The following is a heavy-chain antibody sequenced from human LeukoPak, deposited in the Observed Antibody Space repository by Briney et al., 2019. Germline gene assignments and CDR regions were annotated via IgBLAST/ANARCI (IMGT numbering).Heavy chain of an antibody. V-gene: IGHV4-4*07. J-gene: IGHJ3*02. Sequence: PSETLSLTCTVSGGSISSYYWSWIRQPAGKGLEWIGRIYTSGSTNYNPSLKSRVTISVDKSKNQFSLELSSVTAADTAVYYCARPDPEGDAFDIWGQGTMVTVSS. D-gene: IGHD1-14*01. CDR2: IYTSGST. CDR3: ARPDPEGDAFDI. CDR1: GGSISSYY.